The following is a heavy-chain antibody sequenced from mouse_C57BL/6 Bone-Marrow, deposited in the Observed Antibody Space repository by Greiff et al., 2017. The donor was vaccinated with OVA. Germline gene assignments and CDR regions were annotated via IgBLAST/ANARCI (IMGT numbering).Heavy chain of an antibody. V-gene: IGHV6-6*01. Sequence: EVKLEESGGGLVQPGGSMKLSCAASGFTFSDAWMDWVRQSPEKGLEWVAEIRNKANNHATYYAESVKGRFTISRDDSKSSVYLQMNSVRAEDTGIYDCTRRVVRGFDYWGQGTTLTVSS. J-gene: IGHJ2*01. D-gene: IGHD1-1*02. CDR1: GFTFSDAW. CDR2: IRNKANNHAT. CDR3: TRRVVRGFDY.